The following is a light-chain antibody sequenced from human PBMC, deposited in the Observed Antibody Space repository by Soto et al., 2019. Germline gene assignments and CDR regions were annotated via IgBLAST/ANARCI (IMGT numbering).Light chain of an antibody. CDR1: QSISSW. V-gene: IGKV1-5*01. J-gene: IGKJ1*01. Sequence: IPVTKSHSTRSAARGEGNTIAFRASQSISSWLAWYQQKPGKAPKLLIYDASSLESGVPSRFSGSGSGTEFTLTISSLQPDDFATYYCQQYNSYTWTFGQGTKVDIK. CDR2: DAS. CDR3: QQYNSYTWT.